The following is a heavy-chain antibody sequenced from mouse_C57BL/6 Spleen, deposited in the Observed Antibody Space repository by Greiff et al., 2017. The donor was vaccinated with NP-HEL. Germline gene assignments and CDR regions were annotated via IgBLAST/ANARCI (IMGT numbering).Heavy chain of an antibody. D-gene: IGHD2-3*01. CDR3: ARSDGYYNYAMDY. Sequence: VQLQQSGAELVKPGASVKLSCKASGYTFTSYWMQWVKQRPGQGLEWIGEIDPSDSYTNYNQKFKGKATLTVDTSSSTAYMQLSSLTSEYSAVYYCARSDGYYNYAMDYWGQGTSVTVSS. CDR2: IDPSDSYT. J-gene: IGHJ4*01. CDR1: GYTFTSYW. V-gene: IGHV1-50*01.